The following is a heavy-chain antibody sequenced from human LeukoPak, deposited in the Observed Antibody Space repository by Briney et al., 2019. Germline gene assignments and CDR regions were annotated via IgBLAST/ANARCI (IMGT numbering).Heavy chain of an antibody. D-gene: IGHD1-14*01. V-gene: IGHV3-23*01. CDR2: ISGGGAAT. CDR3: ASPPGTITY. J-gene: IGHJ4*02. CDR1: GLTFNNYA. Sequence: PGGSLRLSCEASGLTFNNYAMSWVRQAPGKGLECVSAISGGGAATYYADSVKGRFTISRDNSKKTLYLQMNSLRAEDTAIYYCASPPGTITYWGQGTLVTVSA.